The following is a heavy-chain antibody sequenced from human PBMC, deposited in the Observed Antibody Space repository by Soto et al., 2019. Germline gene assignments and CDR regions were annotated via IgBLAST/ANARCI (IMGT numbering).Heavy chain of an antibody. Sequence: QVQLVQSGAEVKKPGSSVKVSCKASGGTFSSYAISWVRQAPGQGLEWMGGIIPIFGTANYAQKFQGRVTITADESTSKAYMELSSLRSEDTPVYYCAREGGSGNYRYYAMDVWGQGTTVTVSS. J-gene: IGHJ6*02. CDR3: AREGGSGNYRYYAMDV. CDR1: GGTFSSYA. CDR2: IIPIFGTA. V-gene: IGHV1-69*12. D-gene: IGHD3-10*01.